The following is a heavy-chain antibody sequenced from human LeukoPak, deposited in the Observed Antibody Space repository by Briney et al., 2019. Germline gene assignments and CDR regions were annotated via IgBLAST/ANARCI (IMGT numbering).Heavy chain of an antibody. V-gene: IGHV3-53*01. D-gene: IGHD2-2*01. CDR1: GFTVSSNY. Sequence: PGGSLRLSCVVSGFTVSSNYMSWVRQAPGKGLEWVSVISSAGSTYYADSVKGRFAISRDNSKNTLFLQMNSLRAEDTAVYYCAKGSVPVVAMNAFEIWGQGTMVTVSS. CDR2: ISSAGST. J-gene: IGHJ3*02. CDR3: AKGSVPVVAMNAFEI.